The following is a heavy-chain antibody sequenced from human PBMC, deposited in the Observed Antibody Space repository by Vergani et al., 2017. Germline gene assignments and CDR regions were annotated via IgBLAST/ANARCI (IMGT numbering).Heavy chain of an antibody. V-gene: IGHV3-30*18. CDR1: GFTFSSYG. CDR3: AKDGLWPRNWFDP. CDR2: ISYDGSNK. J-gene: IGHJ5*02. D-gene: IGHD3-16*01. Sequence: QVQLVESGGGVVQPGRSLRLSCAASGFTFSSYGMHWVRQAPGKGLEWVAVISYDGSNKYYADSVKGRFTISRDNSKNTLYLQMNSLRAEDTAVYYCAKDGLWPRNWFDPWGQGTLVTVSS.